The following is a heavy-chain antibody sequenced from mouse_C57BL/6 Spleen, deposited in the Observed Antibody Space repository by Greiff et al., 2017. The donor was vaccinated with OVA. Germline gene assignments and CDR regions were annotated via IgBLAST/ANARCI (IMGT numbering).Heavy chain of an antibody. D-gene: IGHD2-1*01. V-gene: IGHV1-80*01. Sequence: QVQLKQSGAELVKPGASVKISCKASGYAFSSYWMNWVKQRPGKGLEWIGQIYPGDGDTNYNGKFKGKATLTADKSSSTAYMQLSSLTSEDSAVYFCARPYGNYYAMDYWGQGTSVTVSS. CDR1: GYAFSSYW. J-gene: IGHJ4*01. CDR3: ARPYGNYYAMDY. CDR2: IYPGDGDT.